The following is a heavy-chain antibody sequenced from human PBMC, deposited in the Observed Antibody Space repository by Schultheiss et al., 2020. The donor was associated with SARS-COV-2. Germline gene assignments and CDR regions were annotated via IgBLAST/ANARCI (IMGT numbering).Heavy chain of an antibody. CDR1: GYTLTELS. CDR2: INPNSGGT. V-gene: IGHV1-2*02. Sequence: ASVKVSCKVSGYTLTELSMHWVRQAPGQGLEWMGWINPNSGGTNYAQKFQGRVTMTRDTSISTAYMELSRLRSDDTAVYYCARNGPGVGQLVFCDYWGQGTLVTVSS. CDR3: ARNGPGVGQLVFCDY. J-gene: IGHJ4*02. D-gene: IGHD6-6*01.